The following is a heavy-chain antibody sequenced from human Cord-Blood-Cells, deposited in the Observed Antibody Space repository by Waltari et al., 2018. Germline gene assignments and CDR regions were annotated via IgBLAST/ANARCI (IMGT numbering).Heavy chain of an antibody. D-gene: IGHD1-26*01. Sequence: QVQLVQSGAEVKKPGGSVKVSCKASGYTFTSYVINWGRQATGQGLEWMGWMNPNSGNTGYAQKFQGRVTMTRNTSISTAYMERSSLRSEDTAVYYCAREAKGGDAFDIWGQGTMVTVSS. CDR2: MNPNSGNT. CDR3: AREAKGGDAFDI. CDR1: GYTFTSYV. V-gene: IGHV1-8*01. J-gene: IGHJ3*02.